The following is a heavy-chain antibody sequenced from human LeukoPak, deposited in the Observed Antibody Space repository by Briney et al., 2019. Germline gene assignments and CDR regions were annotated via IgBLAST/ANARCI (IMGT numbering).Heavy chain of an antibody. Sequence: SGGSLRLSCAASGFTFNSYALSGVRQAPGKGREWVSAISAGADTIYYADYVKGRFTISRDNAKNTLYLQMNSLRAEDTAIYYCARGYVSKGAWFDPWGQGTLVTVSS. CDR2: ISAGADTI. D-gene: IGHD1-26*01. J-gene: IGHJ5*02. CDR1: GFTFNSYA. CDR3: ARGYVSKGAWFDP. V-gene: IGHV3-23*01.